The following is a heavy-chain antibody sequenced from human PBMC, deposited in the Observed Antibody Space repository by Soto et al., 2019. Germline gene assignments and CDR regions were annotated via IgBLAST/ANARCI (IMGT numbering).Heavy chain of an antibody. J-gene: IGHJ4*02. CDR1: GFTFTRYS. V-gene: IGHV3-21*06. CDR3: ARESEELTSNFDY. D-gene: IGHD1-26*01. CDR2: ISSTTNNI. Sequence: EVQLVESGGGLVKPGGSLRLSCAASGFTFTRYSMNWVRQAPGKGLEWVSSISSTTNNIYYGDSMKGRFTISRDNAKNSLYLEMNSLRAEDTSVYYCARESEELTSNFDYWGQVTLVTVSS.